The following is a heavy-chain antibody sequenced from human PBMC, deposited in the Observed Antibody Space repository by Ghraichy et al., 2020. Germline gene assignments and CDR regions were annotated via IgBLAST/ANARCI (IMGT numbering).Heavy chain of an antibody. D-gene: IGHD3-22*01. CDR3: ARSYYYDSSCYDYNAFDI. Sequence: SVKVSCKASGCTFSSYAISWVRQAPGQGLEWMGGIIPIFGTANYSHKFQGRVTITADKSTSTAYMELSCLRSEDTAMYYFARSYYYDSSCYDYNAFDIWGQGTMVTVSS. CDR2: IIPIFGTA. V-gene: IGHV1-69*06. J-gene: IGHJ3*02. CDR1: GCTFSSYA.